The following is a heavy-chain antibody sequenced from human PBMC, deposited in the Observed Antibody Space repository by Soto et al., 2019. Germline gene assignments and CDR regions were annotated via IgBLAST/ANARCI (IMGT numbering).Heavy chain of an antibody. V-gene: IGHV2-5*02. CDR3: ADSLLGYCSGGSCYSNWFDP. Sequence: QITLKESGPTLVKPTQTLTLTCTFSGFSLSTSGVGVGWIRQPPGKALEWLALIYWDDDMRYSPSLKSRLTITKDTSKNQVVLTMTNMDPVDTATYYCADSLLGYCSGGSCYSNWFDPWGQGTLVTVSS. J-gene: IGHJ5*02. D-gene: IGHD2-15*01. CDR2: IYWDDDM. CDR1: GFSLSTSGVG.